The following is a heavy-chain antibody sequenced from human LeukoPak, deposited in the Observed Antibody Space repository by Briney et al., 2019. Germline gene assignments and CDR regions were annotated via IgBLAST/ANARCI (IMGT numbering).Heavy chain of an antibody. V-gene: IGHV1-46*01. J-gene: IGHJ3*02. CDR3: ARDEVKYNYGPGAFDI. CDR2: INPSGGST. Sequence: GASVKVSCKASGYTFTGYYMHWVRQAPGQGLEWMGIINPSGGSTTYAQKFQGRVTMTRDTSTSTVYMELSSLRSEDTAVYYCARDEVKYNYGPGAFDIWGQGTMVTVSS. D-gene: IGHD5-18*01. CDR1: GYTFTGYY.